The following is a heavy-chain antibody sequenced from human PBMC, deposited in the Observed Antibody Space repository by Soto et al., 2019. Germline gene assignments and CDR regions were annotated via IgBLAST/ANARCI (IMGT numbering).Heavy chain of an antibody. V-gene: IGHV3-30*04. CDR1: GFTFSGKT. CDR3: AKDGEGGSSWQL. Sequence: GGSLRLSCAASGFTFSGKTMYWVRQAPGKGLEWVALIASDASKKYYADSVKGRFTISRDNSKNTLYLQMNSLRAEDTAVYYCAKDGEGGSSWQLWGQGTLVTVSS. D-gene: IGHD6-13*01. CDR2: IASDASKK. J-gene: IGHJ4*02.